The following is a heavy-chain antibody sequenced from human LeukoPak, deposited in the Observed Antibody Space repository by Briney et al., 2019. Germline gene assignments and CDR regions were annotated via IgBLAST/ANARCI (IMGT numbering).Heavy chain of an antibody. CDR1: GYTFTSYG. CDR2: ISAYNGNT. J-gene: IGHJ6*02. CDR3: ARDSGATHYYYYGMDV. Sequence: ASVKVSCKASGYTFTSYGISWVRQAPGQGLEWMGWISAYNGNTNYAQKLQGRVTMTTDTSTSTAYTELRSLRSDDTAVYYCARDSGATHYYYYGMDVWGQGTTVTVSS. V-gene: IGHV1-18*01. D-gene: IGHD5-24*01.